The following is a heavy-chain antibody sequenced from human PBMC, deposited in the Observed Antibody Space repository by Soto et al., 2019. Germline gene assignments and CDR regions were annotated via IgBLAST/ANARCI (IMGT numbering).Heavy chain of an antibody. CDR3: ARDPVESAVTNRFDGAFDI. V-gene: IGHV3-30*04. CDR1: GFTFSSYA. Sequence: GGSLRLSCAASGFTFSSYAMHWVRQAPGKGLEWVAVISYDGSNKYYADSVKGRFTISRDNSKNTLYLQMNSLRAEDTAVYYCARDPVESAVTNRFDGAFDIWGQWTMVTVSS. CDR2: ISYDGSNK. J-gene: IGHJ3*02. D-gene: IGHD4-4*01.